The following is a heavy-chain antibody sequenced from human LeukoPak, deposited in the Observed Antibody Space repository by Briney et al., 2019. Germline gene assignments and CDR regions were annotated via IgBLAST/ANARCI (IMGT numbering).Heavy chain of an antibody. Sequence: GGSLRLSCAASGFTFSSYSMNWVRQAPGKGLEWVSSISSSSSYIYYADSVKGRFTISRDNAKNSLYLQMNSLRAEDTAVYYCARGMGPVLRLLEWSMGFFDYWGQGTLVTVSS. CDR3: ARGMGPVLRLLEWSMGFFDY. CDR1: GFTFSSYS. CDR2: ISSSSSYI. D-gene: IGHD3-3*01. J-gene: IGHJ4*02. V-gene: IGHV3-21*01.